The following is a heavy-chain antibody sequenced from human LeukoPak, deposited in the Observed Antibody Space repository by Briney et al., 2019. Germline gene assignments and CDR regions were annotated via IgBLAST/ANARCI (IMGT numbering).Heavy chain of an antibody. Sequence: GGSLRLSCAASGFTFSSYGMHWVRQAPGKGLEWVAFIRYDGSNKYYADSVRGRFTISRDNSKSTLYLQMNSLRAEDTAVYHCASQGEERYNSGWPPFDFWGQGSLVTVSS. CDR1: GFTFSSYG. CDR3: ASQGEERYNSGWPPFDF. D-gene: IGHD6-19*01. V-gene: IGHV3-30*02. J-gene: IGHJ4*02. CDR2: IRYDGSNK.